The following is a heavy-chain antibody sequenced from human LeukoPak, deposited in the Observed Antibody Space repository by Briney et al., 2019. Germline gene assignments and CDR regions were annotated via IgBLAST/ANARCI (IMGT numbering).Heavy chain of an antibody. CDR1: GGSVSSGSYY. J-gene: IGHJ5*02. CDR2: IYYSGST. CDR3: ARAKTTVTDIWFDP. D-gene: IGHD4-17*01. Sequence: SETLSLTCTVSGGSVSSGSYYWSWIRQPPGKGLEWIGYIYYSGSTKYNPSLKSRVTISADTSKNQFSLKLSSVTAADTAVYYCARAKTTVTDIWFDPWGQGTLVTVSS. V-gene: IGHV4-61*01.